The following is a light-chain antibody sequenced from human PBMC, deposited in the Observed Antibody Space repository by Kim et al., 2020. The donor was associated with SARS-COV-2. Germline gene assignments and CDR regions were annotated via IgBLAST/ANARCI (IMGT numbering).Light chain of an antibody. J-gene: IGKJ5*01. CDR3: QQDDNRPVT. CDR1: QDIKSF. Sequence: SVGSRTTITGRAGQDIKSFKNWYQQTPGKAPKLLIYEASNLETGVPSRFSGSGSGKDFTFTNSSLQPEDIATYYCQQDDNRPVTFGEGTRLGIK. CDR2: EAS. V-gene: IGKV1-33*01.